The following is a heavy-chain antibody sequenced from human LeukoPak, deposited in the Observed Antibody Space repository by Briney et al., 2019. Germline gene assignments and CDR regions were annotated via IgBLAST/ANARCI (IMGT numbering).Heavy chain of an antibody. J-gene: IGHJ4*02. Sequence: GGSLRLSCAASGFIFSSYTMNWVRQAPGKGLEWVSYISNSGSALNYADSVKGRFTISRDNAKNSLYLQMNSQRAEDTAVYYCARPAPGTYSTFDYWGPGTLVTVSS. CDR2: ISNSGSAL. CDR3: ARPAPGTYSTFDY. CDR1: GFIFSSYT. D-gene: IGHD6-13*01. V-gene: IGHV3-48*01.